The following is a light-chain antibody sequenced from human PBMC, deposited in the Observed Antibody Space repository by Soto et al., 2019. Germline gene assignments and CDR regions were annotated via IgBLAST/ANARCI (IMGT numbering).Light chain of an antibody. J-gene: IGKJ1*01. Sequence: DIQMTKSPSTLSASVGARVTITCRARQSISIWLAWYQQKPGKAPKLLIYDASILESGVPSRFSGIVSGTEGTLTISSLQPDDFETYYGQQYNPYPWTFGQGTKVEIK. CDR2: DAS. V-gene: IGKV1-5*01. CDR1: QSISIW. CDR3: QQYNPYPWT.